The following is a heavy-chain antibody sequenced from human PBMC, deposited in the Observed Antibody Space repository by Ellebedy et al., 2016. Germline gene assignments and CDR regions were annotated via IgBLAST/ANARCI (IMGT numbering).Heavy chain of an antibody. CDR1: GFTFSSYS. CDR2: ISSSSSYI. CDR3: AREKDYGDYVGDY. Sequence: GESLKISCAASGFTFSSYSMNWVRQAPGKGLEWVSSISSSSSYIYYADSVKGRFTISRDNAKKSLYLQMNSLRTEDTAVYYCAREKDYGDYVGDYWGQGTLVTVSS. V-gene: IGHV3-21*01. J-gene: IGHJ4*02. D-gene: IGHD4-17*01.